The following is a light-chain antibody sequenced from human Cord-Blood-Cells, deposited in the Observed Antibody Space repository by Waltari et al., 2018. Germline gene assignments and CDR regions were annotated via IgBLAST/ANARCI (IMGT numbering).Light chain of an antibody. CDR1: SSDVGSYKL. Sequence: QSALTPPASVSGSPGQSITISCTGTSSDVGSYKLVSWYQQHPGKAPKLMIYEGSKRPSGVSNRVSGAKSGNTASLTISGLQAEDEADYYCCSDAGSSTFGVFGGGTKLTVL. V-gene: IGLV2-23*01. CDR3: CSDAGSSTFGV. CDR2: EGS. J-gene: IGLJ2*01.